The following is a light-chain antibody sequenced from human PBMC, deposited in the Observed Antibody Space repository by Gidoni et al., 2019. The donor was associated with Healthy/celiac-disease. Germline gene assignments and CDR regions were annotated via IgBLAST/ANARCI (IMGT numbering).Light chain of an antibody. CDR1: QGISSY. J-gene: IGKJ1*01. CDR2: ASS. Sequence: AIRMTQYPSSFSASTGDRVTITCRASQGISSYLAWYQQKPGKAPKLLIYASSTLHSGVPSRFSGSGSGTDFTLTISCLQSEDFATYYCQQYYSYPQTFGQGTKVEIK. CDR3: QQYYSYPQT. V-gene: IGKV1-8*01.